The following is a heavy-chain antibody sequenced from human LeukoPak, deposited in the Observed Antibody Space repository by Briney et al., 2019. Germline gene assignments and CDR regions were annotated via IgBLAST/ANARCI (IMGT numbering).Heavy chain of an antibody. Sequence: GGSLILSCAASGFTFSSYSMNWVRQAPGKGLEWVSSISSSSSYIYYADSVKGRFTISRDNAKNSLYLQMNSLRAEDTAVYYCASAGRDGYNDPSDYWGQGTLVTVSS. CDR2: ISSSSSYI. CDR1: GFTFSSYS. D-gene: IGHD5-24*01. J-gene: IGHJ4*02. CDR3: ASAGRDGYNDPSDY. V-gene: IGHV3-21*01.